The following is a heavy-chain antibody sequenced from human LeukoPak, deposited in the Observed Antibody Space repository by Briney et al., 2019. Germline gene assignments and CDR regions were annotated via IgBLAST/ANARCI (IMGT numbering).Heavy chain of an antibody. CDR2: ISYDGSNK. V-gene: IGHV3-30*04. Sequence: SGGSLRLSCAASGFTFSSYAMHWVRQAPGKGLEWVAVISYDGSNKYYADSVKGPFTISRDNSKNTLYLQMNSLRAEDTAVYYCARGSWFDPWGQGTLVTVSS. CDR3: ARGSWFDP. CDR1: GFTFSSYA. J-gene: IGHJ5*02.